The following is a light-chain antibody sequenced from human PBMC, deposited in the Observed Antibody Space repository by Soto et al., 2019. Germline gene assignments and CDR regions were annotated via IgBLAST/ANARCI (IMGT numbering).Light chain of an antibody. CDR3: CSYAGSSTYV. J-gene: IGLJ1*01. Sequence: QSALTQPASVSGSPGQSITISCTGTSSDVGSYNIVSWYQQHPGKAPKLMIYEGSKRPSGVSNGFSGSKSGNTSSLTISGLQDEDEADYYCCSYAGSSTYVFGTGTKLTVL. CDR2: EGS. CDR1: SSDVGSYNI. V-gene: IGLV2-23*01.